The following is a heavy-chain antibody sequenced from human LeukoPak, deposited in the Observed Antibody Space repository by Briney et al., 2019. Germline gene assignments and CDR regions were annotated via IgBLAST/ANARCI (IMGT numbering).Heavy chain of an antibody. V-gene: IGHV4-39*01. CDR2: IYYSGST. J-gene: IGHJ5*02. CDR3: ASHQQLNNWFDP. D-gene: IGHD6-13*01. Sequence: SETLSLTCTVSGGSISSSSYYWGWIRQPPGKGLEWIGSIYYSGSTYYNPSPKSRVTISVDTSKNQFSLKLSSVTAADTAVYYCASHQQLNNWFDPWGQGTLVTVSS. CDR1: GGSISSSSYY.